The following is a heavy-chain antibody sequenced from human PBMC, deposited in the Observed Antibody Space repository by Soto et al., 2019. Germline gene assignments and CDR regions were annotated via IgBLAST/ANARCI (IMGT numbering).Heavy chain of an antibody. V-gene: IGHV3-33*01. CDR2: IWYDGSNK. D-gene: IGHD3-9*01. Sequence: PGESLKISCAASGFTFSSYGMHWVRQAPGKGLEWVAVIWYDGSNKYYADSVKGRFTISRDNSKNTLYLQMNSLRAEDTAVYYCARATYYDILTGYSGDYFDYWGQGTLVTVSS. CDR3: ARATYYDILTGYSGDYFDY. J-gene: IGHJ4*02. CDR1: GFTFSSYG.